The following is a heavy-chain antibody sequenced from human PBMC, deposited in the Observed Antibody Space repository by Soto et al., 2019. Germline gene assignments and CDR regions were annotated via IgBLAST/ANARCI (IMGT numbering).Heavy chain of an antibody. Sequence: EVQLVESGGGLVQLGGSRRLSCAASEFTFSSFWMTWVRQAPGKGLEWVANIKHDGSEKYYVESVKGRFTISRDNARNSLFLEMKSLRSEDTAVYSCVRDRSGSYLEGFDYWGQGTLVTVSS. D-gene: IGHD1-26*01. CDR2: IKHDGSEK. J-gene: IGHJ4*02. CDR3: VRDRSGSYLEGFDY. CDR1: EFTFSSFW. V-gene: IGHV3-7*01.